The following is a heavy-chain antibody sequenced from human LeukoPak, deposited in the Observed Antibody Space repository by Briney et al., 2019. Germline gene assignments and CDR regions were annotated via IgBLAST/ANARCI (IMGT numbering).Heavy chain of an antibody. D-gene: IGHD7-27*01. CDR3: ARLSGVRWFDP. Sequence: SETLSLTCAVYGGSFSGYYWSWIRQPPGKGLEWIGEINHSGSTNYNPSLKSRVTISVDTSKNQFSLKLSSVTAADTAVYYCARLSGVRWFDPWGQGTLVTVSS. CDR2: INHSGST. J-gene: IGHJ5*02. V-gene: IGHV4-34*01. CDR1: GGSFSGYY.